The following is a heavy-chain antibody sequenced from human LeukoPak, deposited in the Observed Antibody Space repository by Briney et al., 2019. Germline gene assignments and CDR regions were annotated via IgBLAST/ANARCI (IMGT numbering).Heavy chain of an antibody. D-gene: IGHD3-10*01. CDR3: ARHAITLVRGVILPWFDP. Sequence: PSETLSLTCTVSGGAISSYYWNWSRHPPGKGLDSIEYIYYSGSTNYNPSLKSRVTISVVTSKNQFSLKLSSVTAADTSVYYCARHAITLVRGVILPWFDPWGQGPLVTVSS. CDR1: GGAISSYY. CDR2: IYYSGST. J-gene: IGHJ5*02. V-gene: IGHV4-59*08.